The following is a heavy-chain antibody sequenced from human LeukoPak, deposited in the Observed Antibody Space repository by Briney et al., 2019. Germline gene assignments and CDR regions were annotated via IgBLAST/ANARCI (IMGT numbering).Heavy chain of an antibody. CDR1: GYTFTGYY. D-gene: IGHD4-17*01. Sequence: VASVKVSCKASGYTFTGYYIYWVRQAPGQGLEWMGWINPNSDDTSYAQKFQGRVTMTRDTSVSTAYMELSRLSSYDTAVYYCGRQDGDLDYWGQGTLVTVSS. J-gene: IGHJ4*02. CDR3: GRQDGDLDY. V-gene: IGHV1-2*02. CDR2: INPNSDDT.